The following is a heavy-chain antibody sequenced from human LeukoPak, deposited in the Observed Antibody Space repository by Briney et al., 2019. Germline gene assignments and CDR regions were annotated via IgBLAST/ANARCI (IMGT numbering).Heavy chain of an antibody. Sequence: GGSLRLSCAASGFTFSSYAMSWVRQAPGKGLEWVSAISGSGGSTYYADSVKSRLTISRDNSKNTLYLQMNSLRAEDTAVYYCAKDSKGGVDYWGQGTLVTVSS. D-gene: IGHD1-26*01. V-gene: IGHV3-23*01. CDR1: GFTFSSYA. CDR3: AKDSKGGVDY. J-gene: IGHJ4*02. CDR2: ISGSGGST.